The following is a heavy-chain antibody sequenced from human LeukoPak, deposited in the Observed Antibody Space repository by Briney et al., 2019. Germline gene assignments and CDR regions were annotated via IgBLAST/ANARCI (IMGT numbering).Heavy chain of an antibody. D-gene: IGHD2-2*01. CDR2: INPNSGGT. CDR1: GYTFTGYY. V-gene: IGHV1-2*04. CDR3: ARDVVPAAMGDYYYGMDV. J-gene: IGHJ6*02. Sequence: ASVKVSCKASGYTFTGYYMHWVRQAPGQGLEWMGWINPNSGGTNYAQKFQGWVTMTRDTSTSTVYMELSSLRSEDTAVYYCARDVVPAAMGDYYYGMDVWGQGTTVTVSS.